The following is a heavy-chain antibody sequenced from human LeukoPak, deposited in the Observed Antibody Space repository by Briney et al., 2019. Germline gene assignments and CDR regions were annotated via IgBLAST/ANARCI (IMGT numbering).Heavy chain of an antibody. Sequence: SETLSLTCTVSGGSISSYYWSWIRQPPGKGLEWIGYIYTSGSTNYNPSLKSRVTISVDTSKNQFSLKVSSVTAADTAVYYCARGLYCSSTSCYASLPLFDSWGQGTLVTVSS. V-gene: IGHV4-4*09. CDR1: GGSISSYY. CDR2: IYTSGST. CDR3: ARGLYCSSTSCYASLPLFDS. J-gene: IGHJ4*02. D-gene: IGHD2-2*01.